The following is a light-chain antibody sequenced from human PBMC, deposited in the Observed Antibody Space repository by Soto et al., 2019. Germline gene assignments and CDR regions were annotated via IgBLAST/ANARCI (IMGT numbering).Light chain of an antibody. J-gene: IGKJ4*01. V-gene: IGKV3-20*01. Sequence: EIVLTQSPGTLSLSPGERATLSCRASQSVSSSYLGWYQQKPGQAPRLLIYGASNRATGIPDRFSGIGSGRDVAVTIGRLEPEEFAGYGCQQYGSSPLSFGEGTMVEIK. CDR2: GAS. CDR1: QSVSSSY. CDR3: QQYGSSPLS.